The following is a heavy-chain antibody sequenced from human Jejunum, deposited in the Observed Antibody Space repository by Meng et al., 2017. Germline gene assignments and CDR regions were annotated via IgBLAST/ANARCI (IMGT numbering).Heavy chain of an antibody. Sequence: GESLMISCAASGFTFSNYGMTGVRQAPGKGLVWVSSISSSTSYIYYTDSVNGRITIARDNTKNSLYLQMNRLKAADTAVYFCARGGPGAGHPDYDYWGQGTLVTVSS. J-gene: IGHJ4*02. D-gene: IGHD1-26*01. CDR3: ARGGPGAGHPDYDY. CDR1: GFTFSNYG. CDR2: ISSSTSYI. V-gene: IGHV3-21*01.